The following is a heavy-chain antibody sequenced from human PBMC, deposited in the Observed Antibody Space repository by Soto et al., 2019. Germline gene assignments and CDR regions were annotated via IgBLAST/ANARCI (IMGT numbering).Heavy chain of an antibody. CDR3: ARGGWSLAY. CDR1: GSYIINHY. V-gene: IGHV4-59*11. D-gene: IGHD2-15*01. Sequence: QVQLQESGPGLVKPSETLSLTCSVSGSYIINHYWSWIQQPPGKGLEWIGYIHYTGSTDYNTSIKSPLTISVDTSKNQFSLKLSSVTAADTAVYYCARGGWSLAYWGQGTLVTVSS. CDR2: IHYTGST. J-gene: IGHJ4*02.